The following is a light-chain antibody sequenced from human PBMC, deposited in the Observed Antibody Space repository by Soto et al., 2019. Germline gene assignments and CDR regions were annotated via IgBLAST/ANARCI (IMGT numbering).Light chain of an antibody. CDR3: QQYNTWPPGT. CDR2: GAS. J-gene: IGKJ1*01. V-gene: IGKV3-15*01. CDR1: QSVSSN. Sequence: EIVMTQSPATLSVSPGERATLSCRASQSVSSNLAWYQQKPGQAPRLLIYGASTRATGVPARFSGSGSGTEFTLTISSLQSEDFAVYYCQQYNTWPPGTFGPGTKVEIE.